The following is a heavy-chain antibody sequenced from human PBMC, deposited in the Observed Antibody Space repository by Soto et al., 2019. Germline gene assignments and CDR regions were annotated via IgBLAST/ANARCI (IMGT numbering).Heavy chain of an antibody. V-gene: IGHV4-34*01. CDR3: PRVRESSLP. Sequence: PSETLSITCAVYGGSFSGYYWNWIRQPPGKGLEWIGEIDHSGYTNYNPSLKSRVTISVDTSKNQFSLRLTSVTAADTAVYYCPRVRESSLPSGQATLLTVST. CDR2: IDHSGYT. CDR1: GGSFSGYY. J-gene: IGHJ5*02. D-gene: IGHD3-3*01.